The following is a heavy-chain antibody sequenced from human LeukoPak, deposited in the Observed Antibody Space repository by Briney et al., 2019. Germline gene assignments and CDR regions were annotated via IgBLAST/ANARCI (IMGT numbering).Heavy chain of an antibody. V-gene: IGHV4-30-4*08. CDR3: ARDAHFDWFFDY. CDR2: IYYSGST. J-gene: IGHJ4*02. Sequence: LSCTVSGFTFSSCGMHWVRQPPGKGLEWIGYIYYSGSTYYNPSLKSRVTISVDTSKNQFSLKLSSVTAADTAVYYCARDAHFDWFFDYWGQGTLVTVSS. D-gene: IGHD3-9*01. CDR1: GFTFSSCGMH.